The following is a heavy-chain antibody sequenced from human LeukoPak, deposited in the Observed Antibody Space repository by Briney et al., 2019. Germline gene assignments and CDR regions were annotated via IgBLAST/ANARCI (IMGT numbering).Heavy chain of an antibody. CDR3: AKRGGYCSGGNCPSLVDGFEM. V-gene: IGHV3-23*01. J-gene: IGHJ3*02. D-gene: IGHD2-15*01. CDR2: IRGNGDHT. Sequence: PGGSLRLSCAAPKYTLTAYGMSWVRLAPGKGLQWVSPIRGNGDHTYYADSVKGRYTVSRDNSKNTVYLQMNSLRAEDTAVYYCAKRGGYCSGGNCPSLVDGFEMWGQGTMVTVSS. CDR1: KYTLTAYG.